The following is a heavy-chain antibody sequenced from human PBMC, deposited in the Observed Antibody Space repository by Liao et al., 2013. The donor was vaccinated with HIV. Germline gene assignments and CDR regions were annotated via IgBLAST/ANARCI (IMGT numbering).Heavy chain of an antibody. J-gene: IGHJ1*01. V-gene: IGHV4-30-4*07. CDR2: IYGSGST. Sequence: QVQLQQWGAGLLKPSQTLFLTCAVSGGSISRGRYSWNWIRQPPGKSLEWIGYIYGSGSTNYNPSLKSRVTISVDTSKNQFSLKLSSVTAADTAVYYCARGTSRELLRVKQYFQNWGQGTLVTVSS. CDR1: GGSISRGRYS. CDR3: ARGTSRELLRVKQYFQN. D-gene: IGHD1-26*01.